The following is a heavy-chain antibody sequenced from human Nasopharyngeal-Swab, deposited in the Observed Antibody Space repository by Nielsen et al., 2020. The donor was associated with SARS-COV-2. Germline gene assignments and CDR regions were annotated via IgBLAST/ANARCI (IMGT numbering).Heavy chain of an antibody. J-gene: IGHJ6*02. V-gene: IGHV3-33*05. CDR2: ISYDGSNK. CDR3: ARDESYYYYYGMDV. Sequence: VRQAPGKGLEWVAVISYDGSNKYYADSVKGRFTISRDNAKNSLYLQMNSLRAEDTAVYYCARDESYYYYYGMDVWGQGTTVTVSS.